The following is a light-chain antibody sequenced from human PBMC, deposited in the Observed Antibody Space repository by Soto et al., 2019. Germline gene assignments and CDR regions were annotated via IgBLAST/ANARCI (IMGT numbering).Light chain of an antibody. V-gene: IGKV1-39*01. CDR1: QSDNNY. CDR3: QQSKNVPVT. J-gene: IGKJ1*01. Sequence: DIQLTQSPSSLSASVGDRVTITCRASQSDNNYLDWYQQKPGKAPDLLIYAASSLHSGVPARFSGSGSGTDFTLTSSSLQPEDFATYYCQQSKNVPVTFGQGTRVEVE. CDR2: AAS.